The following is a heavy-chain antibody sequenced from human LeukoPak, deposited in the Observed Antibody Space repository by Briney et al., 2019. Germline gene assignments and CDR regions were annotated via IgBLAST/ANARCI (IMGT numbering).Heavy chain of an antibody. V-gene: IGHV3-7*03. D-gene: IGHD2-15*01. CDR1: GFTFSSFW. J-gene: IGHJ4*02. Sequence: GGSLRLSCAASGFTFSSFWMTWVRQAPGKGLEWVATIKPDGTEEYYVDSVKGRFTISRDNSKNMVYLQMNSLRADDTAVYYCAKSVVVITFRFDDWGQGALVTVSS. CDR2: IKPDGTEE. CDR3: AKSVVVITFRFDD.